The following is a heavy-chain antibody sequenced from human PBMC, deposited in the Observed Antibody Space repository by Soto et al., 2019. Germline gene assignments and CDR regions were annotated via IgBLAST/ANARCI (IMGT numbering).Heavy chain of an antibody. J-gene: IGHJ4*02. CDR2: ISYDGSNK. CDR1: GFTFSSYG. V-gene: IGHV3-30*18. D-gene: IGHD2-15*01. CDR3: AKDLSVVAATEGVVDY. Sequence: QVQLVESGGGVVQPGRSLRLSCAASGFTFSSYGMHWVRQAPGKGLEWVAVISYDGSNKYYADSVKGRFTISRDNSKNKLYLQMNSLRAEDTAVYYCAKDLSVVAATEGVVDYWGQGTLVTVSS.